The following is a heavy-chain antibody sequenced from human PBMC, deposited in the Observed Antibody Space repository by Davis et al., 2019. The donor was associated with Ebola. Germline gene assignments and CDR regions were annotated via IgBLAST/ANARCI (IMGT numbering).Heavy chain of an antibody. CDR3: ARESDAVGASTTDDAFDV. D-gene: IGHD1-26*01. CDR2: INPNNGGT. CDR1: GYIFTDYL. J-gene: IGHJ3*01. Sequence: ASVKVSCKASGYIFTDYLLHWVRRAPGQGLEWMGWINPNNGGTNSGQKFQGRVTMTRDTSISTAYMDLSRLTSDDTAVYSCARESDAVGASTTDDAFDVWGQGTMVTVSS. V-gene: IGHV1-2*02.